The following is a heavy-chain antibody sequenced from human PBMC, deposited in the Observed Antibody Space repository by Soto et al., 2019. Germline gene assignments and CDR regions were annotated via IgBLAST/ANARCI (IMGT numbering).Heavy chain of an antibody. Sequence: EVQLLESGGDLVQPGGSLRLSCTASGFTFSNFAMNWVRQAPGKGLEWVSAISNSGGGTYYADSVRGRFTISRDNSKNPVYLQKGSLKVREKAQLFCAKDLRRKPGSGSDHWGPGALVNV. CDR3: AKDLRRKPGSGSDH. CDR2: ISNSGGGT. D-gene: IGHD3-10*01. J-gene: IGHJ4*02. CDR1: GFTFSNFA. V-gene: IGHV3-23*01.